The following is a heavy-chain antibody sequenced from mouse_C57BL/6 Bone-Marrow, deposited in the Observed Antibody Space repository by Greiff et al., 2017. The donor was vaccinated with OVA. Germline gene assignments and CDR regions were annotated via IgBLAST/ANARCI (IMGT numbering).Heavy chain of an antibody. V-gene: IGHV2-2*01. Sequence: QVQLQQSGPGLVQPSQSLSITCTVSGFSLTSYGVHWVRQSPGKGLEWLGVIWSGGSTDYNAAFISRLSISKDNSKSQVFFKMNSLQADDTAIYYCARPSTEGNPYFDYWGQGTTLTVSS. CDR3: ARPSTEGNPYFDY. D-gene: IGHD1-1*01. CDR2: IWSGGST. CDR1: GFSLTSYG. J-gene: IGHJ2*01.